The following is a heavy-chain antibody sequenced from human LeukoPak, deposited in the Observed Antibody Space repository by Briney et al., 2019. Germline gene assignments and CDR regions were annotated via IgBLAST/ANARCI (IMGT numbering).Heavy chain of an antibody. CDR2: IIPIFGTA. V-gene: IGHV1-69*05. Sequence: SVKVSCKASGGTFSSYAISWVRQAPGQGLEWMGRIIPIFGTANYAQKFLGRVTITTDESTSTAYMELSSLRSEDTAVYYCARDRDDYSNYVVSDYWGQGTLVTVSS. CDR1: GGTFSSYA. J-gene: IGHJ4*02. D-gene: IGHD4-11*01. CDR3: ARDRDDYSNYVVSDY.